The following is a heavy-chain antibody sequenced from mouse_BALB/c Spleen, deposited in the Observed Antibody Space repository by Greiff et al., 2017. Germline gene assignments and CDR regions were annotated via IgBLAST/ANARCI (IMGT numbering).Heavy chain of an antibody. V-gene: IGHV5-4*02. CDR3: ARNDWYYFYF. CDR2: ISSGGSYT. J-gene: IGHJ2*01. CDR1: GFTFTDYY. D-gene: IGHD2-12*01. Sequence: DVKLVESGGGLVKPGGSLSLSCAASGFTFTDYYMYWVRQTPEKRLEWVATISSGGSYTYYPDSLKVRFPISSDNAKHTLYLQMSSLKSEDTAMYYCARNDWYYFYFWGQGTTLTVSS.